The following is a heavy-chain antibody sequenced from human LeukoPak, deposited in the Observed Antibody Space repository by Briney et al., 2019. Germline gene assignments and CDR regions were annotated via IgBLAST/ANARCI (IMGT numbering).Heavy chain of an antibody. Sequence: ASVKVSCRASGHTFTSYYMHWVRQAPGQGLEWMGIINPSGGSTSYAQKFQGRVTMTRDMSTSTVYMELSSLRSEDTAVYYCAKDRDGDGWDYYYYMDVWGKGTTVTISS. CDR1: GHTFTSYY. D-gene: IGHD5-24*01. J-gene: IGHJ6*03. CDR3: AKDRDGDGWDYYYYMDV. CDR2: INPSGGST. V-gene: IGHV1-46*01.